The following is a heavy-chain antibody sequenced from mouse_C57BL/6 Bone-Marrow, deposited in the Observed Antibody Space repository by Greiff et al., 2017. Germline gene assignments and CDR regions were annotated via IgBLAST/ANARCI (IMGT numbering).Heavy chain of an antibody. CDR1: GYTFTSYW. CDR3: AREGIHYGSIYRFDY. D-gene: IGHD1-1*01. V-gene: IGHV1-69*01. Sequence: QVQLQQPGAELVMPGASVKLSCKASGYTFTSYWMHWVKQRPGQGLEWIGEIDPSDSYTNYNQKFKGKSTLTVDKSSSTAYMQLSSLTSEDSAVYYCAREGIHYGSIYRFDYGGQGTTLTVSS. J-gene: IGHJ2*01. CDR2: IDPSDSYT.